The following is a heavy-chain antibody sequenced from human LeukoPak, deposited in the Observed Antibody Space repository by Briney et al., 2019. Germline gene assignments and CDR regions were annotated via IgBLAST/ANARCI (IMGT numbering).Heavy chain of an antibody. Sequence: GGSLRLSCAASGFNFDNFWMRWIREAPGKGLEWVANIKPDGSAKNYAKSVMGRFTISRDNAKNSVYLQMISLRDEDTAVYYCARDRAYISFDFWGQGTLVTVSS. V-gene: IGHV3-7*01. CDR2: IKPDGSAK. D-gene: IGHD2-21*01. CDR3: ARDRAYISFDF. J-gene: IGHJ4*02. CDR1: GFNFDNFW.